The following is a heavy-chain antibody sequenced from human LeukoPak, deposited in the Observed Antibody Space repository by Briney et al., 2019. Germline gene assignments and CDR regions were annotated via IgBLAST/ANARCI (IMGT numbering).Heavy chain of an antibody. CDR3: ARENTAVPGGDC. V-gene: IGHV3-7*01. CDR2: IKQDGSER. CDR1: GFTISNYW. J-gene: IGHJ4*02. D-gene: IGHD5-18*01. Sequence: GGSLRLSCAASGFTISNYWMSWVRQAPGKGLEWVANIKQDGSERYHVDSVKGRFTVSRDNAKNSLYLQMNSLRVDDTAVYYCARENTAVPGGDCWGQGTLVTVSS.